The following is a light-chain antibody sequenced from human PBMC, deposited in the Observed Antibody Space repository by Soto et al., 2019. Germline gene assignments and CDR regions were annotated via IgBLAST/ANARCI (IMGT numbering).Light chain of an antibody. CDR2: DAS. J-gene: IGKJ4*01. Sequence: DIVLTQSPATLSLSPGARATLSCRASQSVSSSLAWYQQKPGQTPRLLIYDASNRATGIPARFNGSGSGTDFTLTVSSLEPEDFAVYYCQQRSNWPLTFGGGTNVEIK. CDR1: QSVSSS. V-gene: IGKV3-11*01. CDR3: QQRSNWPLT.